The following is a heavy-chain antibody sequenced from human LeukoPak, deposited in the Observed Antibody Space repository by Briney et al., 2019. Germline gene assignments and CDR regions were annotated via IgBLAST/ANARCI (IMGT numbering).Heavy chain of an antibody. CDR1: GFTFSDYY. CDR3: ARDGDGDYPIDY. Sequence: GGSLRLSCAASGFTFSDYYMSWIRQAPGKGLEWVSHISSSSTYTNYADSVKGRFTICRDNAKNSLYLQMNSLRVEDTAVYYCARDGDGDYPIDYWGQGTLVTVSS. D-gene: IGHD4-17*01. CDR2: ISSSSTYT. J-gene: IGHJ4*02. V-gene: IGHV3-11*06.